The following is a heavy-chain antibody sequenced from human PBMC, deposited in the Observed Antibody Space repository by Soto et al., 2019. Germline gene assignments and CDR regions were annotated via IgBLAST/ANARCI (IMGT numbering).Heavy chain of an antibody. CDR1: GGSISSGDYY. J-gene: IGHJ5*02. CDR2: SYHSGST. CDR3: ARERPDGARLDP. D-gene: IGHD6-6*01. Sequence: QVQLQESGPGLVKPSQTLSLTCTVSGGSISSGDYYWSLIRQPPGKGLEWIGYSYHSGSTYYNPSLKSRVTISVDTSKNQFSLKLSSVTAADTAVYYCARERPDGARLDPWGHATLVTVSS. V-gene: IGHV4-30-4*01.